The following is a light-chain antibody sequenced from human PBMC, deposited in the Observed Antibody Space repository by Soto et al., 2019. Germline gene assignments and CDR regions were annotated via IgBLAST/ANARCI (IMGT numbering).Light chain of an antibody. J-gene: IGKJ4*01. CDR1: QSVSSSY. CDR3: QQYGSSR. V-gene: IGKV3-20*01. CDR2: GAS. Sequence: EIVLTQSPGTLSLSPGERATLSCRASQSVSSSYLAWYQQKPGQAPRLLIYGASSRATGIPDRFSGSGSGTDFTLTISRLEPGDFAVYYCQQYGSSRFGGGTKVEIK.